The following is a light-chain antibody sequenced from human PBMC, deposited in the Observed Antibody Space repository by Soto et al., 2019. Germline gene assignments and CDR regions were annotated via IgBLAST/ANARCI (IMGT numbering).Light chain of an antibody. J-gene: IGLJ2*01. Sequence: QSALTQPASVSGSPGQSITISCTGTSSDIGAYNFVSWYQQHPGKAPKLMLYDVNIRPSGVSNRFSGSKSGNTASLTISGLQAEXEXXYYCTSWTXSTTMIFGGGTKLTVL. CDR3: TSWTXSTTMI. CDR1: SSDIGAYNF. V-gene: IGLV2-14*03. CDR2: DVN.